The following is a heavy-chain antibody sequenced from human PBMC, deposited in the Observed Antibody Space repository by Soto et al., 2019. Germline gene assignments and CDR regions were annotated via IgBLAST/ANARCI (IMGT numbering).Heavy chain of an antibody. J-gene: IGHJ4*02. Sequence: EVQLVESGGGVVQPGRSLRLSCAASGFTFDDYAMHWVRQAPGQGLEWVSGISWNSGSIGYADSVKGRFTISRDNAKNSLYLQMNSLRAEDTALYYCAKSGITTRFGDWGQGTLVTVSS. CDR3: AKSGITTRFGD. V-gene: IGHV3-9*01. D-gene: IGHD3-10*01. CDR1: GFTFDDYA. CDR2: ISWNSGSI.